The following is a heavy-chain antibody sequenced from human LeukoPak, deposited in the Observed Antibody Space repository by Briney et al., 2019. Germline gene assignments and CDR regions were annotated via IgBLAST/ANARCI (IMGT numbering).Heavy chain of an antibody. V-gene: IGHV5-51*01. CDR1: GYSFTNYW. CDR3: ASSPGIAVAGGGWAFDI. D-gene: IGHD6-19*01. Sequence: GESLKISWKGSGYSFTNYWIGWVRQMPGEGLEWMGIIYSGDSDTRYSPSFQGQVTISVDKSISTAYLQWSSLKASDTAMYYCASSPGIAVAGGGWAFDIWGQGTMVTVSS. J-gene: IGHJ3*02. CDR2: IYSGDSDT.